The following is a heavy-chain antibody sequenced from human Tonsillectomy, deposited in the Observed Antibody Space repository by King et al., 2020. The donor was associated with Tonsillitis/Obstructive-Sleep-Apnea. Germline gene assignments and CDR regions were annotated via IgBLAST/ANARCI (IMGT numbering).Heavy chain of an antibody. D-gene: IGHD3-10*01. V-gene: IGHV3-23*04. J-gene: IGHJ4*02. CDR3: AEDDRYYYGSGSYYEGFDY. CDR2: ISGRGCSP. Sequence: VQLVESGGGLVQPGGSLRLSFAASGFTFSSYAMSWVRQAPGKGLEWVSAISGRGCSPYYAYPVKGRFTISRDNSKNTLYLQMNSLRAEDTAVYYCAEDDRYYYGSGSYYEGFDYWGQGTLVTVSS. CDR1: GFTFSSYA.